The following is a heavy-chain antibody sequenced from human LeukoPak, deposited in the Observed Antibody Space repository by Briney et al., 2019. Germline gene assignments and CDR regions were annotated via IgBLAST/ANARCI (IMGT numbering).Heavy chain of an antibody. CDR1: GGSISSSSYY. V-gene: IGHV4-39*01. D-gene: IGHD2/OR15-2a*01. Sequence: PSETLSLTCTVSGGSISSSSYYWGWIRPPPGKGQGWSGSIYYSGSTYYNPSLKSRVTISVDTSKNQFSLRLSSVTAADTAVYYCARGGLGFLWAGPRRNAFDIWGQGTMVTVSS. J-gene: IGHJ3*02. CDR3: ARGGLGFLWAGPRRNAFDI. CDR2: IYYSGST.